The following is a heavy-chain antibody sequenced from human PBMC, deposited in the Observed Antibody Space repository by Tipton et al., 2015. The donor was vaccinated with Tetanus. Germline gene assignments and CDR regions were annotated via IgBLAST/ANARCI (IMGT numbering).Heavy chain of an antibody. CDR1: GYTFSSFE. CDR3: ARQRANRADAFDI. V-gene: IGHV1-46*01. Sequence: QLVQSGAEVKRPGASVKVSCKASGYTFSSFEMHWVRQAPGQGLEWMGTINPSGGLTTYAQKFRGRLIVAKDTSTSTVSMELNSLRSEDTAVYYCARQRANRADAFDIWGQGTMVSVSS. CDR2: INPSGGLT. J-gene: IGHJ3*02. D-gene: IGHD6-25*01.